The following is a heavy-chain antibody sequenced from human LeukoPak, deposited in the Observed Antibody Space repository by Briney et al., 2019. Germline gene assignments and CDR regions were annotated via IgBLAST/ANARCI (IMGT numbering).Heavy chain of an antibody. CDR3: AILGVAAAGTAY. V-gene: IGHV3-30*04. CDR2: ISYDGNKR. D-gene: IGHD6-13*01. CDR1: GITSSRYS. Sequence: GGSLRLSCAASGITSSRYSLSWVRQPPGKGLEWVTLISYDGNKRPYADSVKGRFTISRDNSKNTMFLEMNSLRPEDTALYYCAILGVAAAGTAYWGQGTLVTVSA. J-gene: IGHJ4*02.